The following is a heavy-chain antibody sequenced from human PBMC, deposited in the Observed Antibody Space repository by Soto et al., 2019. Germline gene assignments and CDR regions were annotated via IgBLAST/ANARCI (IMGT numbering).Heavy chain of an antibody. CDR2: IFYSGST. CDR1: GGSVNSYY. J-gene: IGHJ3*02. CDR3: ARERSHSSGWSGDAFDI. Sequence: PSETLSLTCTVSGGSVNSYYWSWIRQPPGKGLEWIGYIFYSGSTKSNPSLKSRVTMSVDMSKNQFSLRLTSVTAADTAVYYCARERSHSSGWSGDAFDIWGQGTMVTVSS. V-gene: IGHV4-59*02. D-gene: IGHD6-19*01.